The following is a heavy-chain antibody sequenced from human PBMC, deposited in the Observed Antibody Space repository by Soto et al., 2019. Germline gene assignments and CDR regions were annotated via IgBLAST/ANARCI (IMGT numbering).Heavy chain of an antibody. CDR3: ARDRPGGLGEPPSGSFDT. Sequence: SETLSLTCTVSGGSISSYYWSWIRQPPGKGLEWIGYIYYSGSTNYNPSLKSRVTISVDTSKNQFSLKLSSVTAADTAVYYCARDRPGGLGEPPSGSFDTWGQGTLVTVSS. D-gene: IGHD3-16*01. CDR2: IYYSGST. CDR1: GGSISSYY. J-gene: IGHJ5*01. V-gene: IGHV4-59*01.